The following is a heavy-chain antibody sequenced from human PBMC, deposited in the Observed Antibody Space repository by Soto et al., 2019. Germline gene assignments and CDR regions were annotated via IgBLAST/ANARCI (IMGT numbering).Heavy chain of an antibody. V-gene: IGHV3-21*01. D-gene: IGHD3-22*01. J-gene: IGHJ4*02. CDR3: ARVSSGYFYATVDY. CDR2: ISSSSTYI. CDR1: GFTFSSNS. Sequence: LRLSCAASGFTFSSNSMNWVRQAPGKGLEWVSSISSSSTYIYYADSVKGRFTISRDDAKNSLYLQMNSLRAEDTAVYYCARVSSGYFYATVDYWGQGTLVTVPS.